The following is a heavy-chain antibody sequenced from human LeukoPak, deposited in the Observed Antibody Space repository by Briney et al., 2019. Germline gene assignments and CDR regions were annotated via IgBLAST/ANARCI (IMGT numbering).Heavy chain of an antibody. V-gene: IGHV1-3*01. CDR1: GYTFTGYY. CDR3: ARVPRSYDSSGYSSFDY. D-gene: IGHD3-22*01. CDR2: INAGNGNT. J-gene: IGHJ4*02. Sequence: ASVKVSCKASGYTFTGYYMHWVRQAPGQRLEWMGWINAGNGNTKYSQKFQGRVTITRDTSASTAYMELSSLRSEDTAVYYCARVPRSYDSSGYSSFDYWGQGTLVTVSS.